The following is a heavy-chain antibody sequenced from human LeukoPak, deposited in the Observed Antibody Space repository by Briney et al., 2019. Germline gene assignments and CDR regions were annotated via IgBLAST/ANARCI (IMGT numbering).Heavy chain of an antibody. CDR2: IKSKTDGGTT. J-gene: IGHJ4*02. CDR1: GFTVSSNY. V-gene: IGHV3-15*01. Sequence: GGSLRLSCAASGFTVSSNYMSWVRQAPGKGLEWVGRIKSKTDGGTTDYAAPVKGRFTISRDDSKNTLYLQMNSLKTEDTAVYYCTTQNFLLATPTPDYWGQGTLVTVSS. CDR3: TTQNFLLATPTPDY. D-gene: IGHD5-12*01.